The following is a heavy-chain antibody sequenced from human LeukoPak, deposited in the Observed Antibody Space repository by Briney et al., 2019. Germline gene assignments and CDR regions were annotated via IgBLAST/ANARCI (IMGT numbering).Heavy chain of an antibody. CDR1: GFTFSSYA. J-gene: IGHJ4*02. Sequence: GGSLRLSCAASGFTFSSYAMSWVRQAPGKGLEWVSAISGSGGSTYYADSVKGRFTISRDSSKNTLYLQMNSLRAEDTAVYYCARSQRGNWNPDYWGQGTLVTVSS. D-gene: IGHD1-1*01. CDR3: ARSQRGNWNPDY. CDR2: ISGSGGST. V-gene: IGHV3-23*01.